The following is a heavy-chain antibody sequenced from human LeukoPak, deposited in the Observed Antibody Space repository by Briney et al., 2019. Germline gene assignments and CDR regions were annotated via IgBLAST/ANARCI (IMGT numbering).Heavy chain of an antibody. V-gene: IGHV3-7*03. Sequence: DSVKGRFTTSRDNAKNSLYLQMNSLRAEDTAVYYCAKLAVVNGYWGQGTLVTVSS. D-gene: IGHD3-22*01. J-gene: IGHJ4*02. CDR3: AKLAVVNGY.